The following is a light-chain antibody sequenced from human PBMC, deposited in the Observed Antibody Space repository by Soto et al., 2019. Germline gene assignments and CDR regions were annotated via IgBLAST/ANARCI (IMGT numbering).Light chain of an antibody. CDR3: HVWDISGDQVV. CDR1: NIGSKS. V-gene: IGLV3-21*02. Sequence: SYELTQPPSVSVAPGQTATFTCGADNIGSKSVHWYQKKPGQAPLLVVFADSDRPPGIPARFSAFNSGNTAILTISMVEDGDEADDYCHVWDISGDQVVFGGGTKLTVL. J-gene: IGLJ2*01. CDR2: ADS.